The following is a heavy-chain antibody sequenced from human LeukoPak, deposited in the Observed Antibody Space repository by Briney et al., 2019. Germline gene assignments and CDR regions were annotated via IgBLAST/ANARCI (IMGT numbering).Heavy chain of an antibody. J-gene: IGHJ3*02. CDR2: ISGSGGST. CDR1: GFTFSSYA. D-gene: IGHD6-13*01. Sequence: QPGGSLRLSCAASGFTFSSYAMSWVRQAPGKGLEWVSAISGSGGSTYYADSVKGRLTISRDNSKNTLYLQMNSLRAEDTAVYYCAKVIKGAAAGHLDAFDIWGQGTMVTVSS. V-gene: IGHV3-23*01. CDR3: AKVIKGAAAGHLDAFDI.